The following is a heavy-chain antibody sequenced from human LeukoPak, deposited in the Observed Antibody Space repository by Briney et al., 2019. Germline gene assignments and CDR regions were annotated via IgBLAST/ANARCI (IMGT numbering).Heavy chain of an antibody. Sequence: TGGSLRLSCAASGFTFSSYGMHWVRQAPGKGLEWVAVISYDGSNKYYADSVKGRFTISRDNSKNTLYLQMNSLRAEDTAVYYCAKFRSAAYSSSWYAYWGQGTLVTVSS. V-gene: IGHV3-30*18. CDR1: GFTFSSYG. D-gene: IGHD6-13*01. CDR3: AKFRSAAYSSSWYAY. J-gene: IGHJ4*02. CDR2: ISYDGSNK.